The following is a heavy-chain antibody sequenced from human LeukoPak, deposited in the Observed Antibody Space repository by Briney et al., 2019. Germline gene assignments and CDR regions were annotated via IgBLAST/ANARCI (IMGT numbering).Heavy chain of an antibody. CDR2: IYTTGST. Sequence: SETLSLTCTVSGGSISSYYWSWIRQPPGKGLEWIGRIYTTGSTDYNPSLKSRVTISLDTARNQFSLKVSSVTAADTAVYYCARRQEGHDYWGQGTLVTVSS. J-gene: IGHJ4*02. CDR1: GGSISSYY. V-gene: IGHV4-4*07. CDR3: ARRQEGHDY.